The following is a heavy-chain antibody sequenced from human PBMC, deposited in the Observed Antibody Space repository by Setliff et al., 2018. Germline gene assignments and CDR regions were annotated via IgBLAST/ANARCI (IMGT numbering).Heavy chain of an antibody. CDR1: GGSISSGSYY. V-gene: IGHV4-61*09. Sequence: ASETLSLPCTVSGGSISSGSYYWSWIRQPAGKGLEWIGHIYTSGSTNYNPSLKSRVTISVDTSKNQFSLKLSSVTAADTAVYYCAREQSNYDFWSGYYGSYYYYMDVWGKGTTVTVSS. J-gene: IGHJ6*03. CDR2: IYTSGST. CDR3: AREQSNYDFWSGYYGSYYYYMDV. D-gene: IGHD3-3*01.